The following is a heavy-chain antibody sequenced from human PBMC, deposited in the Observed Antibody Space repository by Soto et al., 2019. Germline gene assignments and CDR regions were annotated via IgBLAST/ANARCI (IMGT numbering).Heavy chain of an antibody. CDR3: ARTSAAGKYYYGMDV. CDR2: IYPGDSDT. D-gene: IGHD6-13*01. Sequence: LGESLKISCKASGYSFSSYWIGWVRQMPGKGLEWMGIIYPGDSDTKYSPSVQGQVTISADKSISTAYLQWSSLKASDTAMYYCARTSAAGKYYYGMDVWGQGTTVTVSS. J-gene: IGHJ6*02. V-gene: IGHV5-51*01. CDR1: GYSFSSYW.